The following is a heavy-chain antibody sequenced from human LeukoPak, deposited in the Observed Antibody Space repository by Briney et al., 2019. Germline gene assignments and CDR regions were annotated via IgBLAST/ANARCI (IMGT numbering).Heavy chain of an antibody. V-gene: IGHV4-38-2*01. J-gene: IGHJ6*03. CDR1: GYSISSGYY. D-gene: IGHD6-13*01. CDR3: ARQGGSNSPYYYYYMDV. Sequence: PSETLSLTCAVSGYSISSGYYWGWFRRPPGKGPEWIGCIYHSGTTYYNPSLKSRVTISVDTSKNQFSLMISSVTAADTAVYYCARQGGSNSPYYYYYMDVWGKGTTVTVSS. CDR2: IYHSGTT.